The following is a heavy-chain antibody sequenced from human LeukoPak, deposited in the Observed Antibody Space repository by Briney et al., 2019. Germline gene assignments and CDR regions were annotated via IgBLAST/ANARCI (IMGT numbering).Heavy chain of an antibody. CDR1: GGSFSGYY. J-gene: IGHJ4*02. V-gene: IGHV4-34*01. Sequence: SETLSLTCAVYGGSFSGYYWSWIRQPPGKGLEWIGEINHSGSTNYNPSLKSRVTISVDTSKNQLSLNLSSVTAADTAVYYCARERQGITMIDWGQGTLVTVSP. CDR3: ARERQGITMID. D-gene: IGHD3-22*01. CDR2: INHSGST.